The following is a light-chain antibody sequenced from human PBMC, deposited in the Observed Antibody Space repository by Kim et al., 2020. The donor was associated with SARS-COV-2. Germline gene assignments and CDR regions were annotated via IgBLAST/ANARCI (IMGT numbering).Light chain of an antibody. J-gene: IGKJ1*01. CDR3: QQYNKWGA. V-gene: IGKV3D-15*01. CDR1: QSVGHD. CDR2: GAS. Sequence: SVSPGERATLSCRASQSVGHDLAWYQQRPGQAPRLLIHGASTRATGIPVKFIGSGSGTEFTLTISSLQSEDFAVYYCQQYNKWGAFGQGTKVDIK.